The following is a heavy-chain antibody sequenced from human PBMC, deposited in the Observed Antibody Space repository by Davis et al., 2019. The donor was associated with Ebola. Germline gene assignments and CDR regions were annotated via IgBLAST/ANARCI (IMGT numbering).Heavy chain of an antibody. V-gene: IGHV3-21*01. Sequence: GESLKISCAASGFTFSSYSMNWVRQAPGKGLEWVSSISSSSSYIYYADSVKGRFTISRDNAKNSLYLQMNSLRAEDTAVYYCARVKWLVSGTDYWGQGTLVTVSS. CDR3: ARVKWLVSGTDY. J-gene: IGHJ4*02. CDR2: ISSSSSYI. D-gene: IGHD6-19*01. CDR1: GFTFSSYS.